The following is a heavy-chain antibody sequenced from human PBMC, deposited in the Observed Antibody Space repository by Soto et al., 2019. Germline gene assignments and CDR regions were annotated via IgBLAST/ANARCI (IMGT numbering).Heavy chain of an antibody. CDR2: IYTSGST. J-gene: IGHJ6*02. V-gene: IGHV4-4*07. D-gene: IGHD1-7*01. CDR3: ARDLGATPRLAGTTAYYYYYGMDV. Sequence: SETLSLTCTVSGGSISSYYWSWIRQPAGKGLEWIGRIYTSGSTNYNPSLKSRVTMSVDTSKNQFSLKLSSVTAADTAVYYCARDLGATPRLAGTTAYYYYYGMDVWGQGTTVTVSS. CDR1: GGSISSYY.